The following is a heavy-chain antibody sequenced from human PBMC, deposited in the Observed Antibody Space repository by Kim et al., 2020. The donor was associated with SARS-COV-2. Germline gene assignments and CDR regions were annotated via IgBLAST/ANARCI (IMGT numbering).Heavy chain of an antibody. CDR1: GGSISSGGYY. V-gene: IGHV4-31*03. J-gene: IGHJ4*02. CDR3: ARLCDYDFWSGYYTGYFDY. D-gene: IGHD3-3*01. CDR2: IYYSGST. Sequence: SETLSLTCTVSGGSISSGGYYWSWIRQHPGKGLEWIGYIYYSGSTYYNPSLKSRVTISVDTSKNQFSLKLSSVTAADTAVYYCARLCDYDFWSGYYTGYFDYWGQGTLVTVSS.